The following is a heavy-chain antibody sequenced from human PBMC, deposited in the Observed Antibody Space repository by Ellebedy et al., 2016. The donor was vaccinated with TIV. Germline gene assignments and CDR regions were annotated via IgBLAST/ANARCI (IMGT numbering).Heavy chain of an antibody. Sequence: GESLKISXAASGFTFSSYAMHWVRQAPGKGLEWVAVISYDGSNKYYADSVKGRFTISRDNSKNTLYLQMNSLRAEDTAVYYCARDRAVAGILYYFDYWGQGTLVTVSS. V-gene: IGHV3-30-3*01. CDR3: ARDRAVAGILYYFDY. J-gene: IGHJ4*02. CDR1: GFTFSSYA. CDR2: ISYDGSNK. D-gene: IGHD6-19*01.